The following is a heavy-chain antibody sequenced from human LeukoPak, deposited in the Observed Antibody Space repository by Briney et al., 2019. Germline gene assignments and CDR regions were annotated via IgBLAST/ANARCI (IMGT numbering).Heavy chain of an antibody. J-gene: IGHJ3*02. V-gene: IGHV4-34*01. CDR2: INHSGST. D-gene: IGHD6-19*01. CDR3: ARHVFPPKLLRSVIGKLAVAGGVSAGAFDI. Sequence: PSETLSLTCAVYGGSFSGYYWSWIRQPPGKGLEWIGEINHSGSTNYNPSLKSRVTISVDTSKNQFSLKLSSVTAADTAVYYCARHVFPPKLLRSVIGKLAVAGGVSAGAFDIWGQGTMVTVSS. CDR1: GGSFSGYY.